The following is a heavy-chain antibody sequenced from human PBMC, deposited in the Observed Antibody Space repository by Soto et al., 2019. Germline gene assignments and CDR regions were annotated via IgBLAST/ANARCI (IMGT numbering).Heavy chain of an antibody. CDR1: GGSISSSSYY. CDR2: IYYSGST. J-gene: IGHJ6*02. D-gene: IGHD2-21*02. Sequence: SETLSLTCTVSGGSISSSSYYWGWIRQPPGKGLEWIGSIYYSGSTYYNPSLKSRVTISVDTSKNQFSLKLSSVTAADTAVYYCARGYCGGDCYVGTYYYYYYGMDVWGQGTTVTVSS. CDR3: ARGYCGGDCYVGTYYYYYYGMDV. V-gene: IGHV4-39*01.